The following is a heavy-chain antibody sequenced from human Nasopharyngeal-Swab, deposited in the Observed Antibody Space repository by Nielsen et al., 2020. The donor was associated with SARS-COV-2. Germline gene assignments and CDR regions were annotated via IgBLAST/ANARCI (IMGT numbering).Heavy chain of an antibody. CDR3: AKVNGYHRDNGDFEY. D-gene: IGHD5-24*01. V-gene: IGHV3-23*01. CDR2: ISFSGGRT. CDR1: GFSFSDSA. Sequence: GESLKISCAVSGFSFSDSAMTWVRQAAGKGLEWVSSISFSGGRTYYAESVRGRFTISRDNSKNTGYLPMGGLGAEDTAVYYCAKVNGYHRDNGDFEYWGQGTLVTVAS. J-gene: IGHJ4*02.